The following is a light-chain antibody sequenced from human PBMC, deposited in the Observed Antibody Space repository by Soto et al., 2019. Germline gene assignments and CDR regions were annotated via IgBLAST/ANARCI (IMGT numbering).Light chain of an antibody. V-gene: IGKV3-20*01. CDR2: GAS. CDR3: QQYGGSPLT. J-gene: IGKJ4*01. CDR1: HSVSSSS. Sequence: EIVLTQSPGTLSLSPGERATLSCRASHSVSSSSLAWYQQKPGQAPRLLIYGASSRATDIPDRFSGSGSGTDFTLTISRLEPEDFAVYYCQQYGGSPLTFGGGTKVEIK.